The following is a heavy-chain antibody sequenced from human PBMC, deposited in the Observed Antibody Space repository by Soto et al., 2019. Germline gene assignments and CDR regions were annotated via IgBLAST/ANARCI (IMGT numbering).Heavy chain of an antibody. CDR3: ARDGTGGVLGLNKYYYVDV. D-gene: IGHD2-8*02. CDR1: GYTFITHG. J-gene: IGHJ6*03. Sequence: QVRLVQSGAEVKKPGASVKVSCKASGYTFITHGISWVRQAPGQGLEWMGRISAYNGDTKYAQKFQGRVTLTTDKSTTTAYMEMRSLRSDDTAVYYCARDGTGGVLGLNKYYYVDVWGEGTTVTVFS. V-gene: IGHV1-18*01. CDR2: ISAYNGDT.